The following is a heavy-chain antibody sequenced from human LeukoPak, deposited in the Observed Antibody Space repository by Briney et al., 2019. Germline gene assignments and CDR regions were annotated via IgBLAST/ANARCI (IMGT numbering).Heavy chain of an antibody. Sequence: ASVKVSCKVSGYTLTELSMHWVRQAPGKGLEWMGGFDPEDGETIYAQKLQGRVTMTEDTSTDTAYMELSSLRSEDTAVYYCATLTPPNYYDSSGYYLFDYWGQGTLVTVSS. CDR2: FDPEDGET. V-gene: IGHV1-24*01. CDR1: GYTLTELS. J-gene: IGHJ4*02. CDR3: ATLTPPNYYDSSGYYLFDY. D-gene: IGHD3-22*01.